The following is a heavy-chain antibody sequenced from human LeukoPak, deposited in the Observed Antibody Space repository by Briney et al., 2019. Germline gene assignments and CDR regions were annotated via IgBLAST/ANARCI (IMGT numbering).Heavy chain of an antibody. CDR1: GGSISSYY. V-gene: IGHV4-59*01. J-gene: IGHJ4*02. CDR3: ARGGGMVRRVITPDY. Sequence: PSETLSLTCTVSGGSISSYYWSWIRQPPGKGLEWIGYIYYSGSTNYNPSLKSRVTISVDTSKNQFSLKLSSVTAADTAVYYCARGGGMVRRVITPDYWGQGTLVTVSS. D-gene: IGHD3-10*01. CDR2: IYYSGST.